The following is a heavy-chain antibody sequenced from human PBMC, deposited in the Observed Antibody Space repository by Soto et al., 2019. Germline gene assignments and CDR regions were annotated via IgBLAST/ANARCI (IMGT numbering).Heavy chain of an antibody. CDR2: LYANENT. V-gene: IGHV4-4*07. Sequence: SETLSLTCTVSTASVNSYYWSWIRQPAGKGLELIGRLYANENTDYNPSLRSRVTISVDTKRQFSLKLSSVTAADTAVYYCARDHPNWYFDLWGRGTPVTVS. J-gene: IGHJ2*01. CDR3: ARDHPNWYFDL. CDR1: TASVNSYY.